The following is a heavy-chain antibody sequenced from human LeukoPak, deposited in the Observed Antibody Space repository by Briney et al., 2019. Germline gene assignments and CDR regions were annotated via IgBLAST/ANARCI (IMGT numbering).Heavy chain of an antibody. J-gene: IGHJ4*02. CDR3: TRDTLGGTYRTLDY. CDR2: ISSSSTYI. CDR1: GFSFSNYS. V-gene: IGHV3-21*01. Sequence: PGGSLRLSCATSGFSFSNYSMNWVRQAPGKGLEWVSAISSSSTYIYYADSVKGRFIISRDNAKNSLYLQMNSLRAEDTAVYYCTRDTLGGTYRTLDYWGQGTLVTVSS. D-gene: IGHD1-26*01.